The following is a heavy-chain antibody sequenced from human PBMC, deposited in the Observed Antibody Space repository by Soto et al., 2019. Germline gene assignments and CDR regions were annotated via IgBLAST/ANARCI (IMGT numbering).Heavy chain of an antibody. CDR2: IYYTGNT. D-gene: IGHD5-12*01. J-gene: IGHJ5*02. CDR1: GGSISGYY. V-gene: IGHV4-59*01. Sequence: PSETLSLTCTVSGGSISGYYWSWIRQPPGKGLEWIGYIYYTGNTIYNPSLNSRVTMSVDTSKNQFSLHLNYVTAADTAVYYCARGGASSKWLDPCGQGTLVTLYS. CDR3: ARGGASSKWLDP.